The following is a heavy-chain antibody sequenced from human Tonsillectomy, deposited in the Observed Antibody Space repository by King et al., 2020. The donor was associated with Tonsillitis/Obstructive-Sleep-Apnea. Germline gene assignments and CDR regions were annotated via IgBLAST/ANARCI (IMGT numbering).Heavy chain of an antibody. D-gene: IGHD3-3*01. V-gene: IGHV4-39*01. CDR2: IYYSGST. J-gene: IGHJ4*02. CDR3: ARRNDFWSGSVDY. CDR1: GGSISSSSYY. Sequence: QLQESGPGLVKHSETLSLTCTVSGGSISSSSYYWGWIRQPPGKGLEWIGSIYYSGSTYYNPSLKSRVTISVDTSKNQFSLKLSSVTAADTAVYYCARRNDFWSGSVDYWGQGTLVTVSS.